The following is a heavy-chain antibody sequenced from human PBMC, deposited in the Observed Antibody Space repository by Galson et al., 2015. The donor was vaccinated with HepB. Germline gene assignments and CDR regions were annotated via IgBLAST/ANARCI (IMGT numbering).Heavy chain of an antibody. D-gene: IGHD2-2*01. CDR2: ISSSSSYT. CDR1: GFAFSDYY. CDR3: ARDGVVVVPAAMRQYRGWFDP. V-gene: IGHV3-11*06. J-gene: IGHJ5*02. Sequence: SLRLSCAASGFAFSDYYMSWIRQAPGKGLGWVSYISSSSSYTNYADSVKGRFTISRDNAKNSLYLQMNSLRAEDTAVYYCARDGVVVVPAAMRQYRGWFDPWGQGPLVTVSS.